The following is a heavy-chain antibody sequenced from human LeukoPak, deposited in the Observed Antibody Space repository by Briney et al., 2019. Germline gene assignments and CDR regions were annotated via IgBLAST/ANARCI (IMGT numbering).Heavy chain of an antibody. J-gene: IGHJ4*02. D-gene: IGHD6-19*01. CDR1: GYSFTSYW. CDR3: ARLALSSGWPKLEPSYFDY. Sequence: GESLKISCNGSGYSFTSYWIGWVRQMPGKGLEWMGIIYPGDSDTRYSPSFQGQVTISADKSISTAYLQWSSLKASDTAMYYCARLALSSGWPKLEPSYFDYWGQGTLVTVSS. V-gene: IGHV5-51*01. CDR2: IYPGDSDT.